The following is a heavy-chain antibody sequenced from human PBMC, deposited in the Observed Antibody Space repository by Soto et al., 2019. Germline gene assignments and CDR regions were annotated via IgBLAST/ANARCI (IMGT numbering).Heavy chain of an antibody. CDR2: IYYSGST. Sequence: QVQLQESGPGLVKPSETLSLTCTVSGGSVRSGSYYWSWIRQPPGKGLEWIGYIYYSGSTNYNPSLKVRVTISVETSKNQCFLKLSSVTAADAAVYYCAICSGPNDAFDIWGQGTRVTVSS. V-gene: IGHV4-61*01. CDR1: GGSVRSGSYY. CDR3: AICSGPNDAFDI. J-gene: IGHJ3*02. D-gene: IGHD2-15*01.